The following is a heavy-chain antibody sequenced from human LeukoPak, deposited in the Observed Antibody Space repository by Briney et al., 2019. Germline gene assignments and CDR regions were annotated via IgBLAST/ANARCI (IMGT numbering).Heavy chain of an antibody. CDR3: ARRRGYSYGYLGGIAFDI. CDR1: GYSFTSYW. V-gene: IGHV5-51*01. D-gene: IGHD5-18*01. CDR2: IYPGDSDT. Sequence: PGESLKISCKGSGYSFTSYWIGRVRQMPGKGLECMGIIYPGDSDTRYSPSFQGQVTISADKSISTAYLQWSSLKASDTAMYYCARRRGYSYGYLGGIAFDIWGQGTMVTVSS. J-gene: IGHJ3*02.